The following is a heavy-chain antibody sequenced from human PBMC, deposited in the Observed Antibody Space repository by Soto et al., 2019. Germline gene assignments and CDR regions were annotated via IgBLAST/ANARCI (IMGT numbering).Heavy chain of an antibody. V-gene: IGHV1-69*06. CDR2: IIPIFGTA. J-gene: IGHJ6*02. Sequence: QVQLVQSGAEVKKPGSSVKVSCKASGGTFSSYAISWVRQAPGQGLEWMGGIIPIFGTANYAQKFQGRVTITADKSTSTAYMELSSLRSEDTAVYYCAREGEVVAATPLVFYYGMDVWGQGTTVTVSS. D-gene: IGHD2-15*01. CDR1: GGTFSSYA. CDR3: AREGEVVAATPLVFYYGMDV.